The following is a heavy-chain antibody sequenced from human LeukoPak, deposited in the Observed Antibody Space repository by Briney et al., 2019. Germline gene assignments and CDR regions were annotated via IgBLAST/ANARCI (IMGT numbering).Heavy chain of an antibody. D-gene: IGHD3-22*01. J-gene: IGHJ5*02. CDR2: MNPNSGNT. V-gene: IGHV1-8*01. Sequence: ASVKVSCKASGYTFTSYYINWVRQATGQGLEWMGWMNPNSGNTGYAQKFQGRVTMTRNTSISTAYMELSSLRSEDTAVYYCARGRGTMIPVKAWFDPWGQGTLVTVSS. CDR1: GYTFTSYY. CDR3: ARGRGTMIPVKAWFDP.